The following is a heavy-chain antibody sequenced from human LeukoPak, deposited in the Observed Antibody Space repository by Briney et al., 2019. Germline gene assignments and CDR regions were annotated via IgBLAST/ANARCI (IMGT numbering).Heavy chain of an antibody. CDR2: ISGSGGST. CDR3: AKDRNYYDSSGYYYDAFDI. V-gene: IGHV3-23*01. Sequence: GGSLRLSCAASGFIFSSYAMSWVRQAPGKGLEWVSAISGSGGSTYYADSVKGRFTISRDNSKNTLYLQMNSLRAEDTAVYYCAKDRNYYDSSGYYYDAFDIWGQGTMVTVSS. D-gene: IGHD3-22*01. CDR1: GFIFSSYA. J-gene: IGHJ3*02.